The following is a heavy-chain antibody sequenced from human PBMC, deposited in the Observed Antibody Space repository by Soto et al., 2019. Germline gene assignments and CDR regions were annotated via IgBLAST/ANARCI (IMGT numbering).Heavy chain of an antibody. J-gene: IGHJ4*02. CDR3: AREDYGTGSYDY. D-gene: IGHD3-10*01. Sequence: QVQLVESGGGVVQPGRSLRLSCAASGFTFSSYGMHWVRQAPGKGLEWVAVIWYDGSNKYYADSVKGRFTISRDNSKNTLYLQMNRLRAEDTAVYYCAREDYGTGSYDYWGQGTLGTVSS. V-gene: IGHV3-33*01. CDR1: GFTFSSYG. CDR2: IWYDGSNK.